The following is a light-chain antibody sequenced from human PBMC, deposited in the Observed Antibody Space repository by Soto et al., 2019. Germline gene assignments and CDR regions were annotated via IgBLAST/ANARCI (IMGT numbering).Light chain of an antibody. J-gene: IGKJ1*01. CDR1: QSVSSY. CDR2: DAS. V-gene: IGKV3-11*01. Sequence: EILLSQSPSTLSVSPGERATLSCRASQSVSSYLAWYQQKPGQAPRLLIYDASNRATGIPARFSGSGSGTDFTLTISILEPEDFAVYYCQQRSNWLTWTFGQGTKVDIK. CDR3: QQRSNWLTWT.